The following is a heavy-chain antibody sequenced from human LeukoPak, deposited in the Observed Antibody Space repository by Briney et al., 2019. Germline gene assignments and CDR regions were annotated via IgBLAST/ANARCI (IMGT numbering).Heavy chain of an antibody. CDR3: ARDLEDIVVVVAATVPDY. CDR2: ISSSGSTI. J-gene: IGHJ4*02. CDR1: GFTFSSYE. D-gene: IGHD2-15*01. Sequence: GGSLRLSCAASGFTFSSYEMNWVRQAPGKGLEWVSYISSSGSTIYYADSVKGRFTISRDNSKNTLYLQMNSLRAEDTAVYYCARDLEDIVVVVAATVPDYWGQGTLVTVSS. V-gene: IGHV3-48*03.